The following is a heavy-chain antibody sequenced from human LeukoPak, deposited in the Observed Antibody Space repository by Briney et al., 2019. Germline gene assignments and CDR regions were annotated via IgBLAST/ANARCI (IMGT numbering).Heavy chain of an antibody. CDR2: INSTSSHI. CDR1: GFSLISYN. Sequence: GGSLRLSCAASGFSLISYNMNWVRQAPGKGLEWVSSINSTSSHIYYADSVKGRFTISRDNAKNSLYLQMNSLRAEETAMYYCATAPYDILTGYSPYYFESWGQGTLVTVSS. V-gene: IGHV3-21*06. J-gene: IGHJ4*02. CDR3: ATAPYDILTGYSPYYFES. D-gene: IGHD3-9*01.